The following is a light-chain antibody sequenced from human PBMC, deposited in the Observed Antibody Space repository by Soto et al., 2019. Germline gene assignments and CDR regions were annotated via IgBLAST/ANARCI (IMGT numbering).Light chain of an antibody. Sequence: QSALTQPASVSGSPGQSITISCTGTSSDVGGYNYVSWYQQPPGKAHKLMIYNVNNRPSGVSNRFAGTKSATTASLTIGGLHAEDEAYYYCSSYTSSSALWVFGGGTKVTVL. CDR2: NVN. V-gene: IGLV2-14*01. CDR1: SSDVGGYNY. J-gene: IGLJ3*02. CDR3: SSYTSSSALWV.